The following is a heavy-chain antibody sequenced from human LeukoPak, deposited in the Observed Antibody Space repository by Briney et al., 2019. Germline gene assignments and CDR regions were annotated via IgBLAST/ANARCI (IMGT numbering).Heavy chain of an antibody. CDR2: VSYRGST. CDR3: ARDRNRFGEVSAGMDV. V-gene: IGHV4-59*01. Sequence: SETLSLTCTVSGDSMTNNYWSWIRQSPGKGLEWVGYVSYRGSTDYNASLKGRVTVSLDTSKSQFSLKMNSVSAADTAVYYCARDRNRFGEVSAGMDVWGQGTTVTVSS. D-gene: IGHD3-10*01. CDR1: GDSMTNNY. J-gene: IGHJ6*02.